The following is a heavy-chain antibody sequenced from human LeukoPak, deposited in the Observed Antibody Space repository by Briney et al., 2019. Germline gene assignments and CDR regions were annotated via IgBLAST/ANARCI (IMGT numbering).Heavy chain of an antibody. D-gene: IGHD3-22*01. CDR1: GFTFGDYT. CDR2: IRSKAYGGTT. J-gene: IGHJ5*02. CDR3: TRDRSGYYYNWFDP. Sequence: PGRSLRLSCTASGFTFGDYTMNWVRQAPGKGLEWVGFIRSKAYGGTTEYAASVKGRFTISRDDSKTIAYLQVNSLKTEDTALYYCTRDRSGYYYNWFDPWGQGTLVTVSS. V-gene: IGHV3-49*04.